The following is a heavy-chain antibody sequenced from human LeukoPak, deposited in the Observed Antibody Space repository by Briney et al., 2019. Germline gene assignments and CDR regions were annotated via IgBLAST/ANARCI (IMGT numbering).Heavy chain of an antibody. D-gene: IGHD1-20*01. Sequence: ASVKVSCKASGYTFTDYFVHWVRQAPGHGLEWMGWISPNSGGTNYAQKFQGRVTMTKDTSISTAYMKLSGLRSDDTALYYCARDKGLGPITGTRGDTFDMWGQGTMVTVSS. CDR2: ISPNSGGT. V-gene: IGHV1-2*02. CDR3: ARDKGLGPITGTRGDTFDM. J-gene: IGHJ3*02. CDR1: GYTFTDYF.